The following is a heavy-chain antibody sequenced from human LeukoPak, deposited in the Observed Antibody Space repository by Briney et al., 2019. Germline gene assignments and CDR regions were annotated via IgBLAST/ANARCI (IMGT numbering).Heavy chain of an antibody. D-gene: IGHD3/OR15-3a*01. CDR3: ARHPDTAYDFFDV. J-gene: IGHJ3*01. V-gene: IGHV4-34*01. CDR2: INHRGST. Sequence: SETLSLTCAVYGGSFSGDYWSWIRQPPGKGLEWIGEINHRGSTNYNPSLKSRVTILVDTSKNQFSVKLSSVTAADTAVYYCARHPDTAYDFFDVWGQGTMVTVSS. CDR1: GGSFSGDY.